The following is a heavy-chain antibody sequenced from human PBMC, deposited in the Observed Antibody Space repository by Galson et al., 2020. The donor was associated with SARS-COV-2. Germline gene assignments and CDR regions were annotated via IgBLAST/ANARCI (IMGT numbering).Heavy chain of an antibody. CDR3: ATWDGRFYDGSDYVDY. J-gene: IGHJ4*02. CDR2: FDPDDGER. Sequence: ASVKVSCKVSGYSLTAFAMHWVRQAPGKGLEWMATFDPDDGERVYAQKFQGRVTMTEDTSTDTAYMELSSLRSDDTAVYYCATWDGRFYDGSDYVDYWGQGTLVPVSS. CDR1: GYSLTAFA. D-gene: IGHD3-22*01. V-gene: IGHV1-24*01.